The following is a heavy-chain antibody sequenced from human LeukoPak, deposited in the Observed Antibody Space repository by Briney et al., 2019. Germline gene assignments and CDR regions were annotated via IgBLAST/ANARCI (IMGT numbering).Heavy chain of an antibody. CDR2: IYYSGST. CDR1: GGSISNYY. J-gene: IGHJ4*02. V-gene: IGHV4-59*01. CDR3: ARDRRQRDYFDF. Sequence: SETLSLTCTVSGGSISNYYWSWIRQPPGKGLEWIGYIYYSGSTNYNPSLKSRVTMSIDTSKNQFSLKLTSVTAADTAVYYCARDRRQRDYFDFWGQGARVTVSS. D-gene: IGHD1-1*01.